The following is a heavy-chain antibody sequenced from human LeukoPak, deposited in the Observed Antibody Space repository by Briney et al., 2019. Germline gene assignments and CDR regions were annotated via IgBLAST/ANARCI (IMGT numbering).Heavy chain of an antibody. CDR1: GFTFSSYG. Sequence: GGSLRLSCAASGFTFSSYGMHWVRQAPGKGLEWVAVISYDGSNKYYADSVKGRFTISRDNSKNTLYLQMNSLRAEDTAVYYCAKDRGSEVVPAAMEDYWGQGTLVTVSS. V-gene: IGHV3-30*18. CDR3: AKDRGSEVVPAAMEDY. J-gene: IGHJ4*02. CDR2: ISYDGSNK. D-gene: IGHD2-2*01.